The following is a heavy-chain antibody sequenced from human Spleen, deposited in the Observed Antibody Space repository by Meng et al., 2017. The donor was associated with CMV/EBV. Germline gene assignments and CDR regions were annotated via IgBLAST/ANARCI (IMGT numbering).Heavy chain of an antibody. Sequence: FRFDDYGMSWVRQVPGKGLEWVSGLNWNGANTAYADSVKGRFTISRDNAKNSLYLQMNSLRAEDTALYYCARGEVCGSDCLGYFDYWGQGTLVTVSS. CDR1: FRFDDYG. J-gene: IGHJ4*02. D-gene: IGHD2-21*01. CDR2: LNWNGANT. CDR3: ARGEVCGSDCLGYFDY. V-gene: IGHV3-20*03.